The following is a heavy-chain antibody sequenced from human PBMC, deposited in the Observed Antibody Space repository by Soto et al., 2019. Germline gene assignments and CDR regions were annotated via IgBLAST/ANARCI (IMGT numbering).Heavy chain of an antibody. J-gene: IGHJ4*02. CDR1: GFTFTSYA. CDR2: ISGSGGST. V-gene: IGHV3-23*01. CDR3: AKDGYCSSTSCYAGFDY. Sequence: EVHLLESGGGLVQPGGSLRLSCAASGFTFTSYAMTWVRQAPGKGLEWVSGISGSGGSTHYADSVKGRFTISRDSSKSTLYLQMNSLRAEDTAVYYCAKDGYCSSTSCYAGFDYWGQGTLVTVSS. D-gene: IGHD2-2*03.